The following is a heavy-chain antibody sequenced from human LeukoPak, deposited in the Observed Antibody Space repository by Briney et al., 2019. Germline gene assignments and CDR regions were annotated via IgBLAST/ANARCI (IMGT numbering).Heavy chain of an antibody. CDR3: ARQLKGAYTAEVLDC. D-gene: IGHD3-16*01. J-gene: IGHJ4*02. CDR1: GGSISNYY. CDR2: IYYSGST. Sequence: TSETLSLTCTVSGGSISNYYWSWIRQPPGKGLEWIGYIYYSGSTNYNPSLKSRVTISVDTSKNQFSLKLSSVTAADTAVYYCARQLKGAYTAEVLDCWGQGTLVTVSS. V-gene: IGHV4-59*08.